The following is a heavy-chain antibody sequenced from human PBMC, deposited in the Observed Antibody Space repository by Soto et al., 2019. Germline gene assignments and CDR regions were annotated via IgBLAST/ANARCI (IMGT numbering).Heavy chain of an antibody. J-gene: IGHJ4*02. Sequence: GGSLRLSCAASGFTFDDYAMHWVRQAPGKGLEWVSGISWNSGSIGYADSVKGRFTISRDNAKNSLYLQMNSLRAEDTAVYYCARVYNGDYPFDYWGQGTLVTVSS. CDR1: GFTFDDYA. CDR3: ARVYNGDYPFDY. V-gene: IGHV3-9*01. D-gene: IGHD4-17*01. CDR2: ISWNSGSI.